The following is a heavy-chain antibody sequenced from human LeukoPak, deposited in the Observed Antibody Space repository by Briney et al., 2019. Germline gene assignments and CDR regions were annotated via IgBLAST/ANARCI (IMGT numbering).Heavy chain of an antibody. CDR2: IYYSGRT. CDR1: GGSISDYY. D-gene: IGHD1-7*01. Sequence: PSETLSLTCTVSGGSISDYYWSWIRQPPGKGLEWIGYIYYSGRTNYNPSLKSRATMSVDVSSNHFSLKLSSVTAADTAMYYCTREVNYYFDYWGQGTLVTVSS. V-gene: IGHV4-59*01. CDR3: TREVNYYFDY. J-gene: IGHJ4*02.